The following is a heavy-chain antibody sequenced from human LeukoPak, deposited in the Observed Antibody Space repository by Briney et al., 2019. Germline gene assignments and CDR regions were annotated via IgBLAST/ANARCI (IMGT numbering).Heavy chain of an antibody. J-gene: IGHJ6*03. CDR3: AREVVKAVAGTFYYYYYMDV. Sequence: SETLSLTCTVSGGSISSSSYYWGWIRQPPGKGLEWIGTIYYSGSTYYNPSLKSRVTISVDPSKNQFSLKLSSVTAADTAVYYCAREVVKAVAGTFYYYYYMDVWGKGTTVTVSS. CDR1: GGSISSSSYY. CDR2: IYYSGST. V-gene: IGHV4-39*07. D-gene: IGHD6-19*01.